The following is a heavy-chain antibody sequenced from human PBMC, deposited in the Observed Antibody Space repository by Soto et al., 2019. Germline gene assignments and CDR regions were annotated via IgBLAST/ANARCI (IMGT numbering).Heavy chain of an antibody. D-gene: IGHD5-12*01. CDR3: ARSVAIAYYAMDV. V-gene: IGHV4-59*08. CDR1: GGSISSYY. CDR2: IYYSGNT. J-gene: IGHJ6*02. Sequence: PSETLSLTCTVSGGSISSYYWSWIRQPPGKGLEWIGYIYYSGNTNYNPSLKSRVTISVDTSKNQLSLRLSSVTAADTAVYYCARSVAIAYYAMDVWGQGTTVTVSS.